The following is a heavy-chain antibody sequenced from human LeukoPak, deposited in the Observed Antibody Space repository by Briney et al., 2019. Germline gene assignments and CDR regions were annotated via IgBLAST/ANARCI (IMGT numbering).Heavy chain of an antibody. J-gene: IGHJ5*02. V-gene: IGHV4-4*07. CDR1: GGSISSYY. Sequence: SETLSLTCTVSGGSISSYYWNWIRQPAGKGLEWIGRIYSSGSTNYNPSLKSRVTVSVDTSENQFSLKLNSVTAADTAIYYCARGTMAAGFDPRGQGTLVTVSS. CDR3: ARGTMAAGFDP. CDR2: IYSSGST. D-gene: IGHD4/OR15-4a*01.